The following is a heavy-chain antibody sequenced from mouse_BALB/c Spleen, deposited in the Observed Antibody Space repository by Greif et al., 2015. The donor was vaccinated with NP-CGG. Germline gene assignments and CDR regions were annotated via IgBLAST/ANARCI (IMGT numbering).Heavy chain of an antibody. CDR2: ISDGGSYT. CDR1: GFTFSDYY. V-gene: IGHV5-4*02. Sequence: EVKLEESGGGLVKPGGSLKLSCAASGFTFSDYYMYWVRQTPEKRLEWVATISDGGSYTYYPDSVKGRFTISRDNAKNNLYLQMSSLKSEDTAMYYCASMDYWGQRTSVTVSS. J-gene: IGHJ4*01. CDR3: ASMDY.